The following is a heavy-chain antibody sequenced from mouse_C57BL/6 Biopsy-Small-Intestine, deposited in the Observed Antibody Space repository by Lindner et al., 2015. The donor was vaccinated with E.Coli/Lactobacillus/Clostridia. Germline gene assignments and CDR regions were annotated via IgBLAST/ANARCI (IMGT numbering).Heavy chain of an antibody. Sequence: VQLQESGGGLVKPGGSLKLSCVASGFTFSDYGMHWVRQAPEKGLQWIAQISSGSNTIFYADTVKGRLTISRDNVKRTLFLQMTSLRSEDTAMYYCARGNYGGDYFDYWGQGTTLTVSS. J-gene: IGHJ2*01. D-gene: IGHD1-1*02. CDR3: ARGNYGGDYFDY. CDR2: ISSGSNTI. CDR1: GFTFSDYG. V-gene: IGHV5-17*01.